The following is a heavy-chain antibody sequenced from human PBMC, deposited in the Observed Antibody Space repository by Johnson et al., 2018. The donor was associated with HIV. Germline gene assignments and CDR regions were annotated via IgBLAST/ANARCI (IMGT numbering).Heavy chain of an antibody. V-gene: IGHV3-74*02. CDR2: INSDGSST. CDR1: GFTFSSYW. J-gene: IGHJ3*02. CDR3: AKGSTDYSGGYPRDAFDI. D-gene: IGHD1-26*01. Sequence: VQLVESGGGLVQPGGSLRLSCAASGFTFSSYWMHWVRQAPGKGLVWVSRINSDGSSTSYADSVKGRFTISRDNSKNTLYLQMNSLRAEDTAVYYCAKGSTDYSGGYPRDAFDIWGQGTMVTVSS.